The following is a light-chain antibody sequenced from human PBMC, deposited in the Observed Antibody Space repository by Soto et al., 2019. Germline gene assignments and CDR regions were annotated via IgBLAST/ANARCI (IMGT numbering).Light chain of an antibody. CDR1: ERIYSAY. J-gene: IGKJ5*01. V-gene: IGKV3-20*01. Sequence: VLTQSPGTLSLSRGERATLSCRAIERIYSAYLGWYQQKPVQAPRLLIYGTSSRATGIPARFSGSGSGTDFILTIARLEPEDFAVYYCQQYDNWPPITVGPGTRLEIK. CDR3: QQYDNWPPIT. CDR2: GTS.